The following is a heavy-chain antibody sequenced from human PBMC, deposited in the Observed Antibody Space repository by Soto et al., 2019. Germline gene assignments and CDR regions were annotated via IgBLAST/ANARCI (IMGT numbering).Heavy chain of an antibody. Sequence: QVQLQESGPGLVKPSQTLSLTCTVSGGSISGGGSYWSWIRQHPGKGLEWIGYIHYSGTTYYNPSLKSRITISIDTSEKEFSLKLTSVTAADTAVYYCARDRDSYGFHDYWGQGTLVTVSS. CDR1: GGSISGGGSY. D-gene: IGHD5-18*01. V-gene: IGHV4-31*03. CDR3: ARDRDSYGFHDY. J-gene: IGHJ4*02. CDR2: IHYSGTT.